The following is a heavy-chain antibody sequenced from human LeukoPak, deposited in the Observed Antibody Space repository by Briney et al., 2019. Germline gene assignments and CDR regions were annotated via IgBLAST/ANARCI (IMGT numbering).Heavy chain of an antibody. CDR2: IIPIFGTA. V-gene: IGHV1-69*05. CDR3: ARVLRGSPDAFDI. J-gene: IGHJ3*02. Sequence: SVKVSCKASGGTFSSYAISWVRQAPGQGLEWMGGIIPIFGTANYAQKFQGRVTITTDESTSTAYMELSSLRSEDTAVYYCARVLRGSPDAFDIWGQGTMVTVSS. CDR1: GGTFSSYA. D-gene: IGHD6-13*01.